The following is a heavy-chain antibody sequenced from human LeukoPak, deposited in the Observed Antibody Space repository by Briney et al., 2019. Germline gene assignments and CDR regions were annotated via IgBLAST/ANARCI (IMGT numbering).Heavy chain of an antibody. V-gene: IGHV3-48*02. J-gene: IGHJ6*02. Sequence: GGSLRLSCAASGFTFTNYNMNWVRQAPGKGLEWVSYIGSSSGSIYYADSVKGRFTISRDNAKNSLYLQMNSLRDEDTAVYYCARQGGSIEGYYYYGMDVWGQGTTVTVSS. CDR2: IGSSSGSI. CDR3: ARQGGSIEGYYYYGMDV. D-gene: IGHD3-10*01. CDR1: GFTFTNYN.